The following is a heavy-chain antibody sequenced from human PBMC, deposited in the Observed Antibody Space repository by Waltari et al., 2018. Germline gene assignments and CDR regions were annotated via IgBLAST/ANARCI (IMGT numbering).Heavy chain of an antibody. Sequence: EVQLLESGGGLVQPGGSLRLSCVASGFTLSSYAMNWVRQAPGKGLAWVSSLSGSGSVTYYADSVKGRFTISRDNSKNTLYLQMNSLRAEDTAVYYCAKGDHGTTVTPAGYWGQGTLVTVSS. J-gene: IGHJ4*02. CDR3: AKGDHGTTVTPAGY. D-gene: IGHD4-17*01. V-gene: IGHV3-23*01. CDR2: LSGSGSVT. CDR1: GFTLSSYA.